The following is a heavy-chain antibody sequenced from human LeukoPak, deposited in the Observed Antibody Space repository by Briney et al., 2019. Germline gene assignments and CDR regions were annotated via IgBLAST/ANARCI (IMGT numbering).Heavy chain of an antibody. CDR3: ARCRGYSYGENWFDP. Sequence: PSETLSLTCTVSGYSISSGYYWGWIRQPPGKGLEWIGSTYHSGSTYYNPSLKSRVTISVDTSKNQFSLKLSSVAAADTAVYYCARCRGYSYGENWFDPWGQGTLVTVSS. D-gene: IGHD5-18*01. CDR2: TYHSGST. J-gene: IGHJ5*02. CDR1: GYSISSGYY. V-gene: IGHV4-38-2*02.